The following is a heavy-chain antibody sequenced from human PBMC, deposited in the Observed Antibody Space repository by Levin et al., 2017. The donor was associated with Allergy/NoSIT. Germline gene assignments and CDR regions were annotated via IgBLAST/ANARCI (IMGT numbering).Heavy chain of an antibody. J-gene: IGHJ4*01. CDR2: INPNSGGI. V-gene: IGHV1-2*02. CDR3: ARSLVGATFDF. D-gene: IGHD1-26*01. CDR1: GYNFPDFY. Sequence: GESLKISCKSSGYNFPDFYVHWLRQAPGLGLEWMGLINPNSGGIKYAEKFQGRVTMTRDTSIRTAYMQLSSLTPDDPAVYYCARSLVGATFDFWGHGTLVTVSS.